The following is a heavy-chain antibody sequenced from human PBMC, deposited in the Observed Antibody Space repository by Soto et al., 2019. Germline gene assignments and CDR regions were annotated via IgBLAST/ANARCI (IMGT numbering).Heavy chain of an antibody. CDR1: GGTFSSYA. CDR2: IIPIFGTA. CDR3: ANRVSTPWGPGAFDI. V-gene: IGHV1-69*13. Sequence: GASVKVSCTASGGTFSSYAISWVRQAPGQGLEWMGGIIPIFGTANYAQKFQGRVTITADESTSTAYMELSSLRSEDTAVYYCANRVSTPWGPGAFDIWGQGTMVTVSS. J-gene: IGHJ3*02. D-gene: IGHD3-16*01.